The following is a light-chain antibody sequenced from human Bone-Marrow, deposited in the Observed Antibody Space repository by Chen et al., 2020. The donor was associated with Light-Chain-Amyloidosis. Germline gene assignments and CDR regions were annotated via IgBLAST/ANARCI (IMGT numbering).Light chain of an antibody. Sequence: SYVLTQPSSVSVAPGQTATLACGGNNIGSTSVHWYQQTPGHAPLLVVYDDSDRPSGIPERLSGSNYGNTATLTISRVEAGDEADYYGQVWDRSSDRPVFGGGTKLTVL. J-gene: IGLJ3*02. CDR1: NIGSTS. CDR3: QVWDRSSDRPV. CDR2: DDS. V-gene: IGLV3-21*02.